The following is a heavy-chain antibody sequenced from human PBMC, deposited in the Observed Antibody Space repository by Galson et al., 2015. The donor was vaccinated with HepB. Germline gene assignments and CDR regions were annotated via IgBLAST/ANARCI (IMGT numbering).Heavy chain of an antibody. CDR3: ARDPLHYDFWNGYSIPEVFDY. Sequence: QSGAEVKKPGESLRISCKASGYTFIGYYIHWVRQAPGQGLEWMGRINPNTGDTNYAQKFQGRVTMTRDTSISTAYTELNRLRSDDTAVYYCARDPLHYDFWNGYSIPEVFDYWGQGTLVTVSS. CDR1: GYTFIGYY. V-gene: IGHV1-2*06. D-gene: IGHD3-3*01. J-gene: IGHJ4*02. CDR2: INPNTGDT.